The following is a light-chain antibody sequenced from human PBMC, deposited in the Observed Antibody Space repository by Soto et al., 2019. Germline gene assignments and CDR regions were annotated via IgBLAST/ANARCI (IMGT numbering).Light chain of an antibody. CDR1: ETISTF. V-gene: IGKV1-39*01. CDR3: QQSYNIPPT. J-gene: IGKJ1*01. CDR2: SES. Sequence: MQMILCPVSLSSSLGYRVTIACRASETISTFLNWYQQKTGKAPKFLIFSESSLQSGVPSRFSGSGSGKDFAITISGLQPEDFATYYCQQSYNIPPTFVQGTKVDI.